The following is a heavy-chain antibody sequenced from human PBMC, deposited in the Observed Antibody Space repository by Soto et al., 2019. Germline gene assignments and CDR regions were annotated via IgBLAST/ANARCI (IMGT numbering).Heavy chain of an antibody. V-gene: IGHV1-18*01. CDR3: ARMTAQLVRFPSRGTYNCFDP. Sequence: ASVKVSCKGSGYTFTSYGIRGVRQARGQGLEWMGWISAYNGNTNYAQKLQGSVTMTTDTSTSTVYMELRSLRSDDTAGYYCARMTAQLVRFPSRGTYNCFDPWGQGTLVTVSS. CDR1: GYTFTSYG. J-gene: IGHJ5*02. D-gene: IGHD6-13*01. CDR2: ISAYNGNT.